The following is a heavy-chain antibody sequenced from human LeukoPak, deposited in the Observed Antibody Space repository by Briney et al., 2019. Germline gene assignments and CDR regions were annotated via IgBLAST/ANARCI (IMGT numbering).Heavy chain of an antibody. Sequence: GASVKVSCKASGYTFTGYYMHWVRQAPGQGLEWMGWINPNSGGTSYAQKFQGRVTMTRDTSISTAYMELSRLRSDDTAVYYCASLVAVAGATGYYYYGMDVWGQGTTVTVSS. CDR2: INPNSGGT. CDR3: ASLVAVAGATGYYYYGMDV. V-gene: IGHV1-2*02. CDR1: GYTFTGYY. D-gene: IGHD6-19*01. J-gene: IGHJ6*02.